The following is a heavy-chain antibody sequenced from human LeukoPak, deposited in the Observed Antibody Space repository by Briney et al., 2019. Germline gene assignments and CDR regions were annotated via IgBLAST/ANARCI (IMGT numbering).Heavy chain of an antibody. J-gene: IGHJ4*02. CDR1: GFSLSTSGMR. CDR2: IDWDDDK. V-gene: IGHV2-70*04. D-gene: IGHD3-22*01. Sequence: SGPALVKPTQTLTLTCTFSGFSLSTSGMRVSWIRQPPGKALEWLARIDWDDDKFYSTSLKTRLTISKDTSKNQVVLTMTNMDPVDTDTYYCARIRVGQWLLLDYWGQGTLVTVSS. CDR3: ARIRVGQWLLLDY.